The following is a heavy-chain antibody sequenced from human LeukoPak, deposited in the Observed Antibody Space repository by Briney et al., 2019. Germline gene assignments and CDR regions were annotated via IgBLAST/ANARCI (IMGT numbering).Heavy chain of an antibody. CDR1: GFTFSSYW. Sequence: EPGGSLRLSCAASGFTFSSYWMHWVRHAPGKGLVWVSRINSDGSSTSYADSAKGRFTISRDNAKNTLYLQMNSLRAEDTAVYYCVGFPPYYYYYYMDVWGKGTTVTVSS. CDR2: INSDGSST. V-gene: IGHV3-74*01. J-gene: IGHJ6*03. CDR3: VGFPPYYYYYYMDV.